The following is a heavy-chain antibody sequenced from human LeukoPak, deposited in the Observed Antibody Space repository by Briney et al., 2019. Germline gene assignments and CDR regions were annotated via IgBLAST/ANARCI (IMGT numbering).Heavy chain of an antibody. Sequence: GGSLRLSCAASGFTFGVFVMSWVCQAPGKGLEWVSAISGSGGSTYYADSVKGRFTISRDNSKNTLYLQMNSLRAEDTAVYYCAKDRIADYWGQGTLVTVSS. J-gene: IGHJ4*02. D-gene: IGHD2-15*01. CDR3: AKDRIADY. V-gene: IGHV3-23*01. CDR2: ISGSGGST. CDR1: GFTFGVFV.